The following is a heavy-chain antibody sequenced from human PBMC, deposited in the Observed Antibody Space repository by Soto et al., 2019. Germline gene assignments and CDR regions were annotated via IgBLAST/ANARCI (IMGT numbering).Heavy chain of an antibody. CDR3: ASRYCSGGSGAPGSFDI. D-gene: IGHD2-15*01. V-gene: IGHV1-69*02. J-gene: IGHJ3*02. CDR1: GGTFSSYT. Sequence: GASVKVSCKASGGTFSSYTIGWVRQAPGQGLEWMGRIIPILGIANYAQKFQGRVTITADKSTSTAYMELNSLRSEDTAVYYCASRYCSGGSGAPGSFDIGGKGTMVTVSS. CDR2: IIPILGIA.